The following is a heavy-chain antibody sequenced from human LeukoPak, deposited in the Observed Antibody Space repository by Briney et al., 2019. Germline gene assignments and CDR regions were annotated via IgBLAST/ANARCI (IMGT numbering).Heavy chain of an antibody. Sequence: ASXXTFDDXXMXXVXHXXXXXLEXVXGISWNSGSIGYADSVKGRFTISRDNAKNSLYLQMNSLRAEDTALYYCAKDIGDILTGPFDYWGQGTLVTVSS. CDR2: ISWNSGSI. D-gene: IGHD3-9*01. J-gene: IGHJ4*02. CDR3: AKDIGDILTGPFDY. CDR1: XXTFDDXX. V-gene: IGHV3-9*01.